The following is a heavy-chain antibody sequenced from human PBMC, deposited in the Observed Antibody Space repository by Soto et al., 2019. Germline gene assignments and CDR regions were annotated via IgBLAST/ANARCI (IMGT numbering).Heavy chain of an antibody. CDR3: AKDRPPARLSGAEFDY. J-gene: IGHJ4*02. D-gene: IGHD6-19*01. CDR2: ISGSGGST. V-gene: IGHV3-23*01. Sequence: EVQLLESGGGLVQPGGSLRLSCAASGFTFSSYAMSWVRQAPGKGLEWVSAISGSGGSTYYADSVKGRFTISRDNSKNTLYLQMNSLRAEDTAVYYCAKDRPPARLSGAEFDYWGQGTLVTVSS. CDR1: GFTFSSYA.